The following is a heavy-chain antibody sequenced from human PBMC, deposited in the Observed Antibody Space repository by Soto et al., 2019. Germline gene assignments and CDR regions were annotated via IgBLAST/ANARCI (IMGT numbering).Heavy chain of an antibody. Sequence: QLQLQESGPGLVKPSETLSLTCTVSGGSISSSSYYWGWIRQPPGKGLEWIGSIYYSGSTYYNPSLKSRVTIYVDTSKNQFSLKLSSVTAADTAVYYCARLEVTMVRGVIIIGGYFDYWGQGTLVTVSS. J-gene: IGHJ4*02. CDR1: GGSISSSSYY. D-gene: IGHD3-10*01. CDR3: ARLEVTMVRGVIIIGGYFDY. CDR2: IYYSGST. V-gene: IGHV4-39*01.